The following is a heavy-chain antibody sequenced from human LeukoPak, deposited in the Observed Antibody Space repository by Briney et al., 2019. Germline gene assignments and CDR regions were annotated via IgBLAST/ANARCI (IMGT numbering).Heavy chain of an antibody. D-gene: IGHD4-17*01. CDR1: GFTFGDYA. J-gene: IGHJ4*02. CDR2: IRSKAYGGTT. CDR3: TREPLLTFYGDYPYFDY. Sequence: GGSLRLSCTASGFTFGDYAMSWVRQAPGKGLEWVGFIRSKAYGGTTEYAASVKGRFTISRDDSKSIAYLQMNSLKTEDTAVYYCTREPLLTFYGDYPYFDYWGQGTLVTVHS. V-gene: IGHV3-49*04.